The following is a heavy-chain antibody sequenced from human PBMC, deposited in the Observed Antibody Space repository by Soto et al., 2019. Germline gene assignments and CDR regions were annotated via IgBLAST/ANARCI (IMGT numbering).Heavy chain of an antibody. D-gene: IGHD2-21*01. CDR1: GGSISSGGYY. Sequence: QVQLQESGPGLVKPSQTLSLTCTVSGGSISSGGYYWSWIRQHPGKGLEWIRYIYYSGSTYYNPSLKSRVTISVDTSKNQFSLKLSSVTAADTAVYYCARFAVVVAKYFDYWGQGTLVTVSS. J-gene: IGHJ4*02. V-gene: IGHV4-31*03. CDR2: IYYSGST. CDR3: ARFAVVVAKYFDY.